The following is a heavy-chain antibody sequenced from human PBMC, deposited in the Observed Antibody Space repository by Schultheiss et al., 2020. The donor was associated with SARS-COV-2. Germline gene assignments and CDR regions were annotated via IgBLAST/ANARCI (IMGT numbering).Heavy chain of an antibody. J-gene: IGHJ3*02. CDR1: GYTFTSYA. D-gene: IGHD6-19*01. CDR2: INPNSGGT. V-gene: IGHV1-2*02. Sequence: ASVKVSCKASGYTFTSYAMHWVRQAPGQRLEWMGWINPNSGGTNYAQKFQGRVTMTRDTSISTAYMELSRLRSDDTAVYYCARVKQWLNAFDIWGQGTMVTVSS. CDR3: ARVKQWLNAFDI.